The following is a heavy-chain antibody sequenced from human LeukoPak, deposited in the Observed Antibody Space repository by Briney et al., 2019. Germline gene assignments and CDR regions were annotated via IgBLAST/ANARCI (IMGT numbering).Heavy chain of an antibody. V-gene: IGHV3-11*05. Sequence: PGGSLRLSCAASGFTFSDYYMSWIRQAPGKGLEWVSYMSSSSSYTNYADSVKGRFTISRDNAKNSLYRQMNSLRAEDTAVYYCARDQGIAAAGAYGMDVWGQGTTVTVSS. CDR1: GFTFSDYY. CDR3: ARDQGIAAAGAYGMDV. J-gene: IGHJ6*02. D-gene: IGHD6-13*01. CDR2: MSSSSSYT.